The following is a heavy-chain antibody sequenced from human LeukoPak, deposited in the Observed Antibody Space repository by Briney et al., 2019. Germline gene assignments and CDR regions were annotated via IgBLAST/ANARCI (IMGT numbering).Heavy chain of an antibody. J-gene: IGHJ4*02. CDR1: GYSFTSYW. CDR2: IYPGDSDT. CDR3: ARRMGYYDSSGYHFDY. D-gene: IGHD3-22*01. V-gene: IGHV5-51*01. Sequence: GESLKISCKGSGYSFTSYWIGWVRQMPGKGLEWMGIIYPGDSDTRYSPSFQGQVTISADKSTSTAYLQWSSLKASDTATYYCARRMGYYDSSGYHFDYWGQGTLVTVSS.